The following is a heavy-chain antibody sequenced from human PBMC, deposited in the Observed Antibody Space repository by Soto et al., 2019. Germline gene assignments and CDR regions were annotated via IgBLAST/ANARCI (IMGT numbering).Heavy chain of an antibody. CDR3: ARGNLTTAMVTLYFQH. V-gene: IGHV1-46*01. CDR2: INPSGGST. CDR1: GYTFTSYY. J-gene: IGHJ1*01. Sequence: GASMQVSCKASGYTFTSYYMHWARQAPGQGLEWMGIINPSGGSTSYAQKFQGRVTMTRDTSTSTVYMELSSLRSEDTAVYYCARGNLTTAMVTLYFQHWGQGTLVTAS. D-gene: IGHD5-18*01.